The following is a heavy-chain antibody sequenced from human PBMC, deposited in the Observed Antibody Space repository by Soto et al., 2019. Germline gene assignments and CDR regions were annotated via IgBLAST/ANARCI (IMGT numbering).Heavy chain of an antibody. CDR2: INIGSGNT. Sequence: QVQLLQSGAEEKKPGASVKVSCKASGYAFSSYAMHWVRQAPGQRLEWMGWINIGSGNTKYSQNFEDRITISRDTSANPVDLEQSSLRSEDKHVYYCARDGGDCGYRLIYYYDIRMDVWGEGTTVSVSS. V-gene: IGHV1-3*05. CDR3: ARDGGDCGYRLIYYYDIRMDV. D-gene: IGHD3-22*01. CDR1: GYAFSSYA. J-gene: IGHJ6*01.